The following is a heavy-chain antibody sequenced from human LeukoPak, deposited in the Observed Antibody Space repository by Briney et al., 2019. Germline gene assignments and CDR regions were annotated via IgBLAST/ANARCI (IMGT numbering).Heavy chain of an antibody. CDR3: ARGVGGDD. J-gene: IGHJ4*02. D-gene: IGHD1-26*01. CDR1: GFTFRSAS. V-gene: IGHV3-7*05. Sequence: GGSLRLSCVASGFTFRSASMSWVRQAPGKGPEWVANIKQDGSAKNYVDSVKGRFTISRDNAKNSLSLQMNSLRAEDTAVYYCARGVGGDDWGQGTLVTVSS. CDR2: IKQDGSAK.